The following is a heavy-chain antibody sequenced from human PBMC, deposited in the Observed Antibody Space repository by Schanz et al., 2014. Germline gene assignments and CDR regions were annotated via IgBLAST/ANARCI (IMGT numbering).Heavy chain of an antibody. Sequence: QIQLVQSGPEVKKPGATVKVSCKASGYTFTSYGISWVRQAPGQGLEWMGWISAYNGNTKYPQKLQGRVTMTTDTSTSTAYMELRSLRSDDTAVYYCARDAADFYDILTEDDYWGQGTLVTVSS. J-gene: IGHJ4*02. CDR3: ARDAADFYDILTEDDY. CDR2: ISAYNGNT. V-gene: IGHV1-18*01. D-gene: IGHD3-9*01. CDR1: GYTFTSYG.